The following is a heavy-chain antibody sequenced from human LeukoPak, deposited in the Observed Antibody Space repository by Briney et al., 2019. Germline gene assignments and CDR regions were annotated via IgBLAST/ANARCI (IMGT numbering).Heavy chain of an antibody. V-gene: IGHV4-59*01. CDR1: GVSISSYY. J-gene: IGHJ3*02. Sequence: SETLSLTCTVSGVSISSYYWSWIRQPPGKGLEWIGYIYYSGSTKYKPSLKSRVTISVDTSKNQFSLKLSSVTAADTAVYYCARGRFLDAFDIWGQGTMVTVSS. D-gene: IGHD3-3*01. CDR2: IYYSGST. CDR3: ARGRFLDAFDI.